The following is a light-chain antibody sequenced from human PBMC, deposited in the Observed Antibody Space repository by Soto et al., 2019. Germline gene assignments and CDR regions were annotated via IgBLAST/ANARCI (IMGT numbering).Light chain of an antibody. CDR1: RRDVCNYKY. J-gene: IGLJ3*02. Sequence: QSALTHSPSASGSPGQSVTISCTGPRRDVCNYKYVSWYQQHPGKAPKLMIYEVSKRPSGVPDRFSGSKSGTPASLTVSGFQVEDEADYYCSSYAGSNLWVFGGGTKLTVL. V-gene: IGLV2-8*01. CDR3: SSYAGSNLWV. CDR2: EVS.